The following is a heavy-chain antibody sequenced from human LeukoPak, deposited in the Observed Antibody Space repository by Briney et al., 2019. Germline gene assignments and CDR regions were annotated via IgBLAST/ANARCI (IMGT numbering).Heavy chain of an antibody. CDR3: AKGAGVVAAGSYYFDY. J-gene: IGHJ4*02. Sequence: GGSLRLSCVASGFTFTSYAMSWVRQAPGKGLEWVSGLSGGGDSRNYVDSVKGRFTISRDTSKNTLYLQMNSLRAEDTAVYYCAKGAGVVAAGSYYFDYWGQGTLVTVSS. D-gene: IGHD6-13*01. CDR1: GFTFTSYA. V-gene: IGHV3-23*01. CDR2: LSGGGDSR.